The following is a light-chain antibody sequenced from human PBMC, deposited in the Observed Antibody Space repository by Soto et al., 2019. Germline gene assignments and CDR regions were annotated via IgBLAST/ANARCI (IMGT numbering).Light chain of an antibody. CDR3: MQATHYPYT. CDR1: QNLLYSDGNTY. Sequence: DAVMTQSPLSLPVTLGQPASISCNSSQNLLYSDGNTYWNWFQQRPGQSPRRLMAKVSNRDSRVPDRFSGSGSGSDFTLKISRLEAEDVGVYYCMQATHYPYTFGQGTKLEIK. V-gene: IGKV2-30*01. J-gene: IGKJ2*01. CDR2: KVS.